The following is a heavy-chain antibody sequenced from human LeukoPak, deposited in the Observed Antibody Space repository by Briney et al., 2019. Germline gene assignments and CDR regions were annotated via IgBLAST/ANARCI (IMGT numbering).Heavy chain of an antibody. CDR2: FHTRGST. J-gene: IGHJ3*02. CDR1: RGSISSGNYY. Sequence: PSQTLSLTCTVSRGSISSGNYYWRWIRQPAGKGLEWIGRFHTRGSTNYNPSLQSRVIISVGTSKTQFSLRLSSVTAADTAVYYCARARNYYDSSDYYYEGDAFDIWGQGTMVTVSS. CDR3: ARARNYYDSSDYYYEGDAFDI. V-gene: IGHV4-61*02. D-gene: IGHD3-22*01.